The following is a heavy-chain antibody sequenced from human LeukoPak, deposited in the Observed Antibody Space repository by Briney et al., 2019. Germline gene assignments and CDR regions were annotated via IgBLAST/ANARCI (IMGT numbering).Heavy chain of an antibody. Sequence: PGGSLRLSCAGSGFIFSDAWMSWVRQAPGKGLEGVGRIKRESDGGTTDYGAPGKGRIVIAREESKTTVELQMNSLRTEDTAVCYCTTGQGKTDDDYWGQGTLVTVSS. CDR3: TTGQGKTDDDY. D-gene: IGHD1-1*01. CDR2: IKRESDGGTT. CDR1: GFIFSDAW. J-gene: IGHJ4*02. V-gene: IGHV3-15*01.